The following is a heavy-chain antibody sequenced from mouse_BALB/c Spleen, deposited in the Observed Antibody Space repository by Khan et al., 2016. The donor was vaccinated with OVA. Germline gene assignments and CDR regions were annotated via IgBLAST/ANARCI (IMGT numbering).Heavy chain of an antibody. Sequence: VQLKQSGAELAKPGASVKMSCKASGYTFINYWILWVKQRPGQGLEWIGYINPSTGYTEYNQNFKEKATLTADKSSSTAYMQLSSLTSEDSAVYYCARRGLRWDFDYWGQGTTLTVSS. J-gene: IGHJ2*01. V-gene: IGHV1-7*01. CDR2: INPSTGYT. D-gene: IGHD1-1*01. CDR1: GYTFINYW. CDR3: ARRGLRWDFDY.